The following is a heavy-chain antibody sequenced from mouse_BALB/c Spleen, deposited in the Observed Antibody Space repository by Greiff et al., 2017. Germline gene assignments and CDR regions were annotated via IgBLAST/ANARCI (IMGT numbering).Heavy chain of an antibody. V-gene: IGHV1S81*02. CDR3: TRKGYGAMDY. Sequence: QVQLKESGAELVKPGASVKLSCKASGYTFTSYYMYWVKQRPGQGLEWIGEINPSNGGTNFNEKFKSKATLTVDKSSSTAYMQLSSLTSEDSAVYYCTRKGYGAMDYWGQGTLVTVSA. J-gene: IGHJ3*01. D-gene: IGHD1-1*02. CDR1: GYTFTSYY. CDR2: INPSNGGT.